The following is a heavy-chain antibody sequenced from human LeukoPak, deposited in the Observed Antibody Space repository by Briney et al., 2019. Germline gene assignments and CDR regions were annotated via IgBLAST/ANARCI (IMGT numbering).Heavy chain of an antibody. D-gene: IGHD6-13*01. J-gene: IGHJ4*02. Sequence: GGSLRLSCAASGFTFSTNSMNWVRQAPGKGLEWISYISGSSSIIYYADSVKGRFTISRDNAKNSLYLQMNSLRDEDTAVYYCARGVDSNSWYLFDSWGQGTLVTVSS. V-gene: IGHV3-48*02. CDR2: ISGSSSII. CDR3: ARGVDSNSWYLFDS. CDR1: GFTFSTNS.